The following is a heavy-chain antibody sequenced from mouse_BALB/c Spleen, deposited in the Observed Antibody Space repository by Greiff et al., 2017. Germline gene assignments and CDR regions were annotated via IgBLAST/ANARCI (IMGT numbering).Heavy chain of an antibody. Sequence: EVKLMESGAELVKPGASVKLSCTASGFNIKDTYMHWVKQRPEQGLEWIGRIDPANGNTKYDPKFQGKATITADTSSNTAYLQLSSLTSEDTAVYYCARNYYGTIFAYWGQGTLVTVSA. CDR1: GFNIKDTY. V-gene: IGHV14-3*02. CDR2: IDPANGNT. CDR3: ARNYYGTIFAY. D-gene: IGHD1-1*01. J-gene: IGHJ3*01.